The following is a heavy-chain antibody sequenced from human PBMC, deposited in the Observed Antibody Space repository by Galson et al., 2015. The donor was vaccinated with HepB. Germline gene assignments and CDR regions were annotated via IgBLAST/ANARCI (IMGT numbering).Heavy chain of an antibody. CDR2: ISWNSGSI. D-gene: IGHD7-27*01. Sequence: SLRLSCAASGFTFDDYAMHWVRQAPGKGLEWVSGISWNSGSIGYADSVKGRFTISRDNAKNPLYLQMNSLRAEDTALYYCAKDRTGDWRYYFDYWGQGTLVTVSS. CDR1: GFTFDDYA. J-gene: IGHJ4*02. CDR3: AKDRTGDWRYYFDY. V-gene: IGHV3-9*01.